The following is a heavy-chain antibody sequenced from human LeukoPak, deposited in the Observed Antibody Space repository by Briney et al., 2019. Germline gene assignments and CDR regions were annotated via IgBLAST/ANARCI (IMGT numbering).Heavy chain of an antibody. V-gene: IGHV3-30-3*01. J-gene: IGHJ5*02. D-gene: IGHD2-15*01. CDR2: ISYDGSNK. CDR1: GFTFSSYA. Sequence: GGSLRLSCAASGFTFSSYAMHWVRQAPGKGLEWVAVISYDGSNKYYADSVKGRFTISRDDSKNTLYLQMNSLRAEDTAVYYCAGAPGGGYCSGSSCYSMRNWFDPWGQGTLVTVSS. CDR3: AGAPGGGYCSGSSCYSMRNWFDP.